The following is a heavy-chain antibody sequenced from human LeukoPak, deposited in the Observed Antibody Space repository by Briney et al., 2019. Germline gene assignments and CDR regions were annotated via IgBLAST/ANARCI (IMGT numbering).Heavy chain of an antibody. V-gene: IGHV3-21*01. CDR1: GFTFSSYS. Sequence: GGSLRLSCAASGFTFSSYSMNWVRQAPGKGLEWVSSISSSSSYIYYADSVKGRFTISRDNAKNSLYLQMNSLRAEDTAVYYCARAPTSDDAFDIWGQGTMVTVSS. J-gene: IGHJ3*02. CDR2: ISSSSSYI. D-gene: IGHD2-2*01. CDR3: ARAPTSDDAFDI.